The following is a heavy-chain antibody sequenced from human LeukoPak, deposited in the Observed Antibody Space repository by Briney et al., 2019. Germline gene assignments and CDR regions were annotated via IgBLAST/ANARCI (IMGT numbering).Heavy chain of an antibody. CDR2: IYHSGST. CDR3: ARDSLPTWYFDL. J-gene: IGHJ2*01. V-gene: IGHV4-39*07. Sequence: SETLSLTCTVSGGSISSSSYYWGWIRQPPGKGLEWIGSIYHSGSTYYNPSLKSRVTIAVETSKNQFSLKLSSVTAADKAVYYCARDSLPTWYFDLWGRGTLVTVSS. CDR1: GGSISSSSYY.